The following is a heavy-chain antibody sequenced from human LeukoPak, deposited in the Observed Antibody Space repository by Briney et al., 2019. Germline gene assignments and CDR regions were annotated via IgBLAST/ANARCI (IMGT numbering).Heavy chain of an antibody. V-gene: IGHV4-39*01. J-gene: IGHJ4*02. CDR2: FYYSGGT. CDR1: CGSICSRSYY. D-gene: IGHD2-8*01. Sequence: SETLSLTWNVLCGSICSRSYYGGGIRQPRGGGLSWSGGFYYSGGTYDNPSRKSRHTISVDTSKNQCSLKLTSVTAADTAVYYCARRWTPYCTNGVCYSYFDYWGQGTLVTVSS. CDR3: ARRWTPYCTNGVCYSYFDY.